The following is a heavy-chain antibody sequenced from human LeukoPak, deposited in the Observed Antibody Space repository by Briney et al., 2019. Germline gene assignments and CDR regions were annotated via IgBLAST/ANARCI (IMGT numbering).Heavy chain of an antibody. CDR3: ARYYYGSGSYNPFDY. CDR1: GGTFSSYA. J-gene: IGHJ4*02. V-gene: IGHV1-69*01. D-gene: IGHD3-10*01. CDR2: IIPIFGTA. Sequence: GSSVKVSCKASGGTFSSYAISWVRQAPGQGLEWMGGIIPIFGTANYAQKFQGRVTITADESTSTAYMELSSLRSEDTAVYYCARYYYGSGSYNPFDYWGQGTLVTVSS.